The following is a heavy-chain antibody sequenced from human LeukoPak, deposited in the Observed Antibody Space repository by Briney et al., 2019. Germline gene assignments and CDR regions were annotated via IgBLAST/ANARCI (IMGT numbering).Heavy chain of an antibody. CDR1: GYTFTSYG. J-gene: IGHJ4*02. V-gene: IGHV1-18*01. Sequence: ASVKVSCKASGYTFTSYGISWVRQAPGQGLEWMGWISAYNGNTNYAQKLQGRVTMTTDTSTSTAYMELRSLRSDDTAVYYCARGSGHYSSGWYVDYWGQGTLVTVSS. CDR2: ISAYNGNT. CDR3: ARGSGHYSSGWYVDY. D-gene: IGHD6-19*01.